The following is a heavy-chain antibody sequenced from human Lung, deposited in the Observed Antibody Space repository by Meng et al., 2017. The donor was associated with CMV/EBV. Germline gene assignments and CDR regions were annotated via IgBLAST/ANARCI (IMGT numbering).Heavy chain of an antibody. CDR2: IYSTGNT. CDR1: GFTVSSDY. V-gene: IGHV3-53*01. Sequence: GEXXTISCAASGFTVSSDYMSWVRQAPGKGLEWVSVIYSTGNTYYADSVKGRFTISRDNSKNTLYLQMNSLRAEDTAVYYCARGVAAALVDYWGQGTLVTVSS. CDR3: ARGVAAALVDY. D-gene: IGHD2-15*01. J-gene: IGHJ4*02.